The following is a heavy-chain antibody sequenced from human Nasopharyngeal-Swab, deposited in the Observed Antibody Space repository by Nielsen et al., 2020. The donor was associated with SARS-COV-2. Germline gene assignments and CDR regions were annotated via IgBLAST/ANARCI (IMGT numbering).Heavy chain of an antibody. CDR1: GFTFSSSS. J-gene: IGHJ5*02. CDR2: ISSSSSYI. V-gene: IGHV3-21*01. D-gene: IGHD3-10*01. Sequence: GESLKISCAASGFTFSSSSMNWVRQAPGKGLEWVSSISSSSSYIYYADSVKGRFTISRDNAKNSLYLQMNSLRAEDTAVYYCARDKSGLLWFGELSPWGQGTLVTVSS. CDR3: ARDKSGLLWFGELSP.